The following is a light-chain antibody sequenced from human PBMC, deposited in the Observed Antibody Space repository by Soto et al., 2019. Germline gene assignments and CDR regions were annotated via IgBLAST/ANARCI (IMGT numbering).Light chain of an antibody. Sequence: QSALTQPPSASGSPGHSVTISCTGTSSDVGGYNYVSWYQQHPGKAPKLMIYEVNKRPSGVPDRFSGSKSGNTASLTVSGIQAEDEADYDCSSYADSNIVVCGGGTKVTV. V-gene: IGLV2-8*01. CDR3: SSYADSNIVV. CDR2: EVN. J-gene: IGLJ2*01. CDR1: SSDVGGYNY.